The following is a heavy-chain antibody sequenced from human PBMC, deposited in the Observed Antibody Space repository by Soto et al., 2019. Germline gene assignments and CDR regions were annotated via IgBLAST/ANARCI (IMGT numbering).Heavy chain of an antibody. CDR1: GFTFRSYW. CDR3: ARARGESYPYLDY. J-gene: IGHJ4*02. CDR2: VNSDGSST. V-gene: IGHV3-74*03. Sequence: EVQLVESGGGLVQPGGSLSLSCEVSGFTFRSYWMHWVRQAPGKGLVWVSHVNSDGSSTTFADSVKGRFTISRDNAKNTLYLQMSSLRGEDTAVYYCARARGESYPYLDYWGQGTLVTVSS. D-gene: IGHD1-26*01.